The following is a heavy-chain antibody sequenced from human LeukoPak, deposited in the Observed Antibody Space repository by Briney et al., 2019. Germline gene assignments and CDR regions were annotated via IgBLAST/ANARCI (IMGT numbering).Heavy chain of an antibody. CDR1: GYTFTGYY. V-gene: IGHV1-2*02. J-gene: IGHJ5*02. CDR2: INPNSGGT. D-gene: IGHD3-3*01. Sequence: ASVKVSCKASGYTFTGYYMHWVRQAPGQGLEWMGWINPNSGGTNYAQKFQGRVTMTRDTSISTAYMELSRLRSDDTAVYYCARVRVVSKNWFDPWGQGTLVTASS. CDR3: ARVRVVSKNWFDP.